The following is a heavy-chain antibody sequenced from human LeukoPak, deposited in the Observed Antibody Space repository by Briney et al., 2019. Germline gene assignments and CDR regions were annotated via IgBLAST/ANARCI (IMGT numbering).Heavy chain of an antibody. J-gene: IGHJ3*01. CDR1: GFSVISNY. CDR2: IYSAGSA. Sequence: GGSLGLSCAASGFSVISNYMDWVRQAPGKGLEWVSVIYSAGSANYIDSVKGRFTISRDNSKNTLYLQMNSLRAEDTAVYYCARDAGGTYSLAFDPWGQGTMVTVSS. D-gene: IGHD1-26*01. V-gene: IGHV3-53*01. CDR3: ARDAGGTYSLAFDP.